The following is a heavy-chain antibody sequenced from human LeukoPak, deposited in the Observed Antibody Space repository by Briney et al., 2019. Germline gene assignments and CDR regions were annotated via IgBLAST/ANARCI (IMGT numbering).Heavy chain of an antibody. D-gene: IGHD5-18*01. V-gene: IGHV2-5*02. CDR3: AHRRSSRSYGYLYFDY. CDR2: IYWDDDK. J-gene: IGHJ4*02. Sequence: SGPTLVKPTQTLTLTCTFSGFSLSTSGVGVGWIRQPPGKALEWLALIYWDDDKRYSPSLKSRLTITKDTSKNQVVLTMTNMDPVDTATNYCAHRRSSRSYGYLYFDYWGQGTLVTVSS. CDR1: GFSLSTSGVG.